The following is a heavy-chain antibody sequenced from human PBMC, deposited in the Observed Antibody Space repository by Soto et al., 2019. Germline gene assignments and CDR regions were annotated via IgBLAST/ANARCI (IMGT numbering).Heavy chain of an antibody. V-gene: IGHV1-69*08. J-gene: IGHJ4*02. CDR1: GGTFSSYT. CDR2: IIPILGIA. D-gene: IGHD2-15*01. CDR3: ARDEGYCSGGSCYSPY. Sequence: QVQLVQSGAEVKKPGSSVKVSCKASGGTFSSYTISWVRQAPGQGLEWMGRIIPILGIANYAQKFQGRVTITADQSTSTAYMELSSLRSEDTAVYYCARDEGYCSGGSCYSPYWGQGTLVTVSS.